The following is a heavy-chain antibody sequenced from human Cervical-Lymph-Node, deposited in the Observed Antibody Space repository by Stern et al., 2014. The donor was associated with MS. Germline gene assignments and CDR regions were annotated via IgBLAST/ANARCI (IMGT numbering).Heavy chain of an antibody. Sequence: VQLVESGAEVKTPGASVKVSCKASGYTFISYYMHWVRQAPGQGLEWMGIINPSGGSTSYAQKFQGRVTMTRDTSTSTVYMELRSLRSDDTAVYYCAREVAGHRLGMMDVWGQGTTVTVSS. CDR2: INPSGGST. CDR1: GYTFISYY. V-gene: IGHV1-46*01. J-gene: IGHJ6*02. CDR3: AREVAGHRLGMMDV. D-gene: IGHD6-19*01.